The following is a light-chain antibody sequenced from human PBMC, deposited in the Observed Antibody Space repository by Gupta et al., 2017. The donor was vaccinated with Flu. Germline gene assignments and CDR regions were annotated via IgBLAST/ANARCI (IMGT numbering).Light chain of an antibody. CDR3: QSYDSSLSVGVV. V-gene: IGLV1-40*01. CDR1: NIGAGYD. J-gene: IGLJ2*01. CDR2: GNS. Sequence: NIGAGYDVHWYQQLPGTAPKLLIYGNSNRPSGVPDRFSGSKSGTSASLAITGLQAEDEADYYCQSYDSSLSVGVVFGGGTKLTVL.